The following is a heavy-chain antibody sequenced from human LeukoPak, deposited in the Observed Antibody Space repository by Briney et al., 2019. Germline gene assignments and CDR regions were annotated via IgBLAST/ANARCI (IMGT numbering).Heavy chain of an antibody. V-gene: IGHV3-23*01. CDR2: ISGSGGST. CDR1: GFTFSSYA. Sequence: PGRSLRLSCAASGFTFSSYAMSWVRQAPGKGLEWVSAISGSGGSTYYADSVKGRFTISRDNSKNTLYLQMNSLRAEDTAVYYCAKGRGKAVAGTSFSYWGQGTLVTVSS. J-gene: IGHJ4*02. D-gene: IGHD6-19*01. CDR3: AKGRGKAVAGTSFSY.